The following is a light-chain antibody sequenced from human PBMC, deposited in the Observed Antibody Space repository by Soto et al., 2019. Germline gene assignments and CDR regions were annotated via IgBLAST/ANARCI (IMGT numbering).Light chain of an antibody. CDR3: QHYNSYSEA. CDR2: KAS. V-gene: IGKV1-5*03. Sequence: ESPMTQSLSTMSGSLLDRVTIICRASQTISSWLAWYQQKPGKAPKLLIYKASTLKSGVPSRFSGSGSGTEFTLTISSLQPDDFATYYCQHYNSYSEAFGQGTKVDIK. J-gene: IGKJ1*01. CDR1: QTISSW.